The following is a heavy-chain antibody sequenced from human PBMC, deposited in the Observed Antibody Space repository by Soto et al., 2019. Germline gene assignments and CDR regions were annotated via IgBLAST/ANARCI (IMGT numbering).Heavy chain of an antibody. V-gene: IGHV1-69*12. Sequence: QVQLVQSGAEVKKPGSSVKVSCKASGGTFSSYAISWVREAPGQGLEWMGGIIHIFGTANYAQKFQGRVTITADESTSTAYMDLSSLRSEDTAVYYCARDPPLYCGGDCYFDYGGQGTLVTVSS. J-gene: IGHJ4*02. CDR3: ARDPPLYCGGDCYFDY. D-gene: IGHD2-21*02. CDR2: IIHIFGTA. CDR1: GGTFSSYA.